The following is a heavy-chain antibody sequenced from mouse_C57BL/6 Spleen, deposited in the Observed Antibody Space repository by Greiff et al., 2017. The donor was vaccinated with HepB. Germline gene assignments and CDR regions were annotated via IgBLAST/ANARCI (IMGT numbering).Heavy chain of an antibody. CDR1: GYTFTSYD. J-gene: IGHJ4*01. CDR2: IYPRDGST. D-gene: IGHD1-1*01. V-gene: IGHV1-85*01. CDR3: ARRGDHYGSSYVGAMDY. Sequence: QVQLKQSGPELVKPGASVKLSCKASGYTFTSYDINWVKQRPGQGLEWIGWIYPRDGSTKYNEKFKGKATLTVDTSSSTAYMELHSLTSEDSAVYFCARRGDHYGSSYVGAMDYWGQGTSVTVSS.